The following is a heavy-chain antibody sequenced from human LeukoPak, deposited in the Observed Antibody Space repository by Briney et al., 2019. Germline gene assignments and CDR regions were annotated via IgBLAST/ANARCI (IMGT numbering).Heavy chain of an antibody. CDR3: ARSVNYYGSGSYYKKDAYDI. V-gene: IGHV5-51*01. Sequence: GESLKISCKGPGYNFTTYWIAWVRQMPGKGLEWMAIIYPSDSDTRYSPSFQGQVTISADKSITTGYLQWSSLKASDTAMYYCARSVNYYGSGSYYKKDAYDIWGQGTLVTVSS. J-gene: IGHJ3*02. CDR1: GYNFTTYW. CDR2: IYPSDSDT. D-gene: IGHD3-10*01.